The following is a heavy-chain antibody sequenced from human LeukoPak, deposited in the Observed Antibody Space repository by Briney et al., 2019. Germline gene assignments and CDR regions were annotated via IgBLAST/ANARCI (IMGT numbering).Heavy chain of an antibody. CDR2: IYYSGST. J-gene: IGHJ5*02. V-gene: IGHV4-39*01. CDR1: GGSISSSSYY. CDR3: ARQSVPPYNWFDP. Sequence: SETLSLTCTVSGGSISSSSYYWGWIRQPPGKGLEWIGSIYYSGSTYYNPSLKSRVTISVDTSKNQFSLKLSSVTAADTAVYYCARQSVPPYNWFDPWGQGTLVTVSS. D-gene: IGHD3-10*01.